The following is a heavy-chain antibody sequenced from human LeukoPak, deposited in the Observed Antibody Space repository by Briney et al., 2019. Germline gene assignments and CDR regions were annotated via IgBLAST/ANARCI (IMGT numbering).Heavy chain of an antibody. CDR2: INPNSGGT. Sequence: ASVKVSCKASGYTFTDYYIHWVRQAPGQGLEWMGWINPNSGGTNYAQKFQGRVTLTRDTSITTAYMELSRLTSDDTAVYYCAREDILTDHSRRFNYWGQGTLVTVSS. D-gene: IGHD3-9*01. J-gene: IGHJ4*02. CDR3: AREDILTDHSRRFNY. CDR1: GYTFTDYY. V-gene: IGHV1-2*02.